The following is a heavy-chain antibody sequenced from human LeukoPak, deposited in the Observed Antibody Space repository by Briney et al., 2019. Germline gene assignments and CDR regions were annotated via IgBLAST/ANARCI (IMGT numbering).Heavy chain of an antibody. CDR2: IHPGDSGT. CDR3: ARGGSYRYGSSDY. D-gene: IGHD5-18*01. J-gene: IGHJ4*02. CDR1: GYRFTNYW. V-gene: IGHV5-51*01. Sequence: GESLKISCQGSGYRFTNYWIGWVRQIPGKGLEWIGIIHPGDSGTRYSPSFQGQVTMSVDESITTAYLQWSSLRASDSAIYYCARGGSYRYGSSDYWGQGTLVTVSS.